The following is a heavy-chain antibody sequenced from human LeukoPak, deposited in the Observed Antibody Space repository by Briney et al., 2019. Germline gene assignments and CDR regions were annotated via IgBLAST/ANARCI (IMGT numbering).Heavy chain of an antibody. CDR3: ARDGPGIAAAGSLGFDY. J-gene: IGHJ4*02. D-gene: IGHD6-13*01. Sequence: GSLRLSCEASGFTFSSYWMSWVRQAPGKGLEWVANIKQDGSEKYYVDSVKGRFTISRDNAKNSLYLQMNSLRAEDTAVYYYARDGPGIAAAGSLGFDYWGQGTLVTVSS. CDR1: GFTFSSYW. CDR2: IKQDGSEK. V-gene: IGHV3-7*03.